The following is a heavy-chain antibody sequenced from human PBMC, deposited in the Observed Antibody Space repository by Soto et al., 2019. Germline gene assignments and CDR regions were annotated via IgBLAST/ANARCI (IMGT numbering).Heavy chain of an antibody. CDR3: ARDQGGGLLWEEDY. CDR1: GYTFTSYA. Sequence: QVQLVQSGAEVKKPGASVKVSCKASGYTFTSYAMHWVRQAPGQRLEWMGWINAGNGNTKYSQKFQGRVTITRDTSASTGYMELSSLRSEDTAVYYCARDQGGGLLWEEDYWGQGTLVTVSS. D-gene: IGHD2-2*01. J-gene: IGHJ4*02. CDR2: INAGNGNT. V-gene: IGHV1-3*01.